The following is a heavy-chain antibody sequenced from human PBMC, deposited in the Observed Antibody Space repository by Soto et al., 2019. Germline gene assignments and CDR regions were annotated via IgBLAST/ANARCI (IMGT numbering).Heavy chain of an antibody. Sequence: PGGSLRLSCAVSGFTFSDYEMNWVRQAPWKGLEWVSYIGRTGTTIYYADSVKGRFTISRDNTKNSLYLQMNSLTAEDTAVYYCARDLIAARPGDYYYGMDVWGQGTTVTVSS. J-gene: IGHJ6*02. CDR3: ARDLIAARPGDYYYGMDV. D-gene: IGHD6-6*01. V-gene: IGHV3-48*03. CDR2: IGRTGTTI. CDR1: GFTFSDYE.